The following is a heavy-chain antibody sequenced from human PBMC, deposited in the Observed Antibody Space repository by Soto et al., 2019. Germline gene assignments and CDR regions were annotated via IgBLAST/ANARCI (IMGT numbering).Heavy chain of an antibody. CDR3: ARSGQYYYDSSGYYVDAFDI. Sequence: GGSLRLSCAASGFTFSGYSMNWVRQAPGKGLEWVSSISSSSSYIYYADSVKGRFTISRDNAKNSLYLQMNSLRAEDTAVYYCARSGQYYYDSSGYYVDAFDIWGQGTMVT. V-gene: IGHV3-21*01. CDR1: GFTFSGYS. D-gene: IGHD3-22*01. J-gene: IGHJ3*02. CDR2: ISSSSSYI.